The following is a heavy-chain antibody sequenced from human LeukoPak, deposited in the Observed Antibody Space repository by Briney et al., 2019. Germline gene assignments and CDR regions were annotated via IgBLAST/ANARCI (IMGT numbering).Heavy chain of an antibody. Sequence: GSLRLSCAASGFTFDDYAMHWVRQAPGKGLEWVSLISGDGGSTYYADSVKGRFTISRDNSKNSLYLQMNSLRTEDTALYYCAKDMPRVGFGELFVGMDVWGRGTTVTVSS. CDR2: ISGDGGST. CDR1: GFTFDDYA. V-gene: IGHV3-43*02. CDR3: AKDMPRVGFGELFVGMDV. J-gene: IGHJ6*02. D-gene: IGHD3-10*01.